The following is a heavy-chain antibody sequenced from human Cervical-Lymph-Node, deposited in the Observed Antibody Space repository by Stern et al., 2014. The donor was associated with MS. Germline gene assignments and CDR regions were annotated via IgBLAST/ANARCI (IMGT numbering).Heavy chain of an antibody. J-gene: IGHJ4*02. Sequence: VQLVESGAEVKKPGASVKVSCKAFGYTFTSNKMHWVRQAPGQWLEWMGIINAGGGSTRYAQKLQGRVTMTRDTSTSTVYMELTSLRSEDTAVYSCARDNGGWSVDSWGQGTLVIVSS. V-gene: IGHV1-46*01. CDR1: GYTFTSNK. D-gene: IGHD6-19*01. CDR3: ARDNGGWSVDS. CDR2: INAGGGST.